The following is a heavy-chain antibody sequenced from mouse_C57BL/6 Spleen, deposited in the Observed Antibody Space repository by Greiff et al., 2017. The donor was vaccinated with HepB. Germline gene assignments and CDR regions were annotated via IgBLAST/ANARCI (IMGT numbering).Heavy chain of an antibody. CDR1: GFTFSSYT. CDR2: ISGGGGNT. Sequence: EVMLVESGGGLVKPGGSLKLSCAASGFTFSSYTMSWVRQTPEKRLEWVATISGGGGNTYYPDSVKGRFTISRDNAKNTLYLQMSSLRSEDTALYYCARDSNYLAWFAYWGQGTLVTVSA. D-gene: IGHD2-5*01. J-gene: IGHJ3*01. V-gene: IGHV5-9*01. CDR3: ARDSNYLAWFAY.